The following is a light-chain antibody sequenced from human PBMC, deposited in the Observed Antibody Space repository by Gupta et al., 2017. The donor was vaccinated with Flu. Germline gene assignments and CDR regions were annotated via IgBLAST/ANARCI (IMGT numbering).Light chain of an antibody. Sequence: QSVLTQPPSASGTPGQRVTISCSGSSSNIGSNTVNWYQQLPGTAPKLLIYTNNQRPSGVPDRFSGSKSGTSASLAISGLQSEEEADYYCAAWDDSMNGSVFGGGTKRTVL. CDR1: SSNIGSNT. CDR3: AAWDDSMNGSV. CDR2: TNN. V-gene: IGLV1-44*01. J-gene: IGLJ3*02.